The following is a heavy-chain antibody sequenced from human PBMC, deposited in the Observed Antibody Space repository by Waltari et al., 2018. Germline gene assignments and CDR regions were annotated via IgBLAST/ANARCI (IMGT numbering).Heavy chain of an antibody. Sequence: QVQLQESGPGLVKPSGTLSLTCTVSGGSISSHYWSWIRQPPGKGLEWIGYFYYSGSTNYNPSPKSRVTISVDTSKNQFSLKLSSVTAADTAVYYCAVSPGKTDFQHWGQGTLVTVSS. J-gene: IGHJ1*01. CDR3: AVSPGKTDFQH. V-gene: IGHV4-59*11. CDR2: FYYSGST. CDR1: GGSISSHY.